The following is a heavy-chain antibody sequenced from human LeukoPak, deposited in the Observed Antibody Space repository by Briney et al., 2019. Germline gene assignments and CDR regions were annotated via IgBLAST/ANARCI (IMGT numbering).Heavy chain of an antibody. CDR2: IYPANSDT. V-gene: IGHV5-51*01. Sequence: GESLKISCKGSGYSFTSYWVAWVRQMPGKGLEWMGIIYPANSDTRYSPSFQGQVTISADKSISTAYLQWSSLKASDTAMYYCARPACSSTSCYLYFQYWGQGTLVTVSS. CDR3: ARPACSSTSCYLYFQY. D-gene: IGHD2-2*01. J-gene: IGHJ1*01. CDR1: GYSFTSYW.